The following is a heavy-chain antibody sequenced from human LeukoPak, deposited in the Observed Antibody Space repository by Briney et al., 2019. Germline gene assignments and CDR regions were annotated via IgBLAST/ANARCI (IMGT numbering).Heavy chain of an antibody. J-gene: IGHJ5*02. Sequence: ASVKVSCKASGYTFTDYYIHWVRQAPGQGLEWMGRINPNSGGTNYAQRFQGRVTVTRDTSISTAYMELSTLRSDDAAVYCCARDKRSTAGNWFDPWGQGTLVTVSS. V-gene: IGHV1-2*06. CDR1: GYTFTDYY. CDR2: INPNSGGT. D-gene: IGHD1-14*01. CDR3: ARDKRSTAGNWFDP.